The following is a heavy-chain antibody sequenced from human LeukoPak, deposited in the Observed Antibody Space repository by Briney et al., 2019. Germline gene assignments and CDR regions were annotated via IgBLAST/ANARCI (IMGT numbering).Heavy chain of an antibody. Sequence: SETLSLTCTVSGGSISYYFWSWIRQPPGQGLEWIAYIYYTGGTDYNPSLKGRVTISVDTSKNHFSLQLSSVTAADTAVYYCARHERNGGYYDYWGQGNLVTVSS. CDR2: IYYTGGT. CDR1: GGSISYYF. CDR3: ARHERNGGYYDY. V-gene: IGHV4-59*08. J-gene: IGHJ4*02. D-gene: IGHD3-22*01.